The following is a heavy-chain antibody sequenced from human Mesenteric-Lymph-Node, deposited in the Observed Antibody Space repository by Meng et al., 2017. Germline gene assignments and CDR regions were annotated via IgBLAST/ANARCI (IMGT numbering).Heavy chain of an antibody. J-gene: IGHJ1*01. CDR3: ARGALGGTSYEEYFPH. CDR1: GFTFSDYY. Sequence: GESLKISCAASGFTFSDYYMSWIRQAPGKGLEWVSYISSSGSTIYYADSVKGRFTISRDNAKNSLYLQMNSLRAEDTAVYYCARGALGGTSYEEYFPHWGQGTLVTVSS. D-gene: IGHD1-26*01. V-gene: IGHV3-11*04. CDR2: ISSSGSTI.